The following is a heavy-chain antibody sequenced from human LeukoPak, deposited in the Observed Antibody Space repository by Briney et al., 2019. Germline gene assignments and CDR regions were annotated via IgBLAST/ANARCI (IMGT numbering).Heavy chain of an antibody. CDR3: AREKGRGVISPYYDY. CDR1: GLTVRNNF. V-gene: IGHV3-53*01. CDR2: IYSDGTT. Sequence: GGSLRLSCAASGLTVRNNFMSWVRQAPGKGLEWVSVIYSDGTTYYEDSVKGRFTISRDTSKNTLSLQMNSLRVEDTAVYYCAREKGRGVISPYYDYWGQGTRVTVSS. D-gene: IGHD3-10*01. J-gene: IGHJ4*02.